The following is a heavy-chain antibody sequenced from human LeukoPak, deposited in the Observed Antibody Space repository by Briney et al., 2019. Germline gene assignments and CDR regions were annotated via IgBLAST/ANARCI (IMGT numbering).Heavy chain of an antibody. CDR2: ISGSGGST. Sequence: GGSLRLSCTASGFTFSNYWMHWVRQAPGKGLEWVSAISGSGGSTYYADSVKGRFTTSRDNSKNTLYLQMNSLRAEDTAIYYCAKDFWWFGELSPFDYWGQGTLVTVSS. J-gene: IGHJ4*02. CDR1: GFTFSNYW. CDR3: AKDFWWFGELSPFDY. V-gene: IGHV3-23*01. D-gene: IGHD3-10*01.